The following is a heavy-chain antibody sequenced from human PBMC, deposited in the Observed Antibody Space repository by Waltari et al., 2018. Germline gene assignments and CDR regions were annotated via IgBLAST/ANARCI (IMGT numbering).Heavy chain of an antibody. CDR1: GFTFSNYA. D-gene: IGHD2-21*02. V-gene: IGHV3-23*03. Sequence: EVQLLESGGGLVQPGGSLRLSCAASGFTFSNYAMTWVRQAPGKGLEWVSHIYSDGSATDYVDSVKGRFTISRDNSKNTLYLQMDSLRAEDTAVYYCAKERAAYCTGDCYSEYWGQGTLVTVSS. CDR2: IYSDGSAT. CDR3: AKERAAYCTGDCYSEY. J-gene: IGHJ4*02.